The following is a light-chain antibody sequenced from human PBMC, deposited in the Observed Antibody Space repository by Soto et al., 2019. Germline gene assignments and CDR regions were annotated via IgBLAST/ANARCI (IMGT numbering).Light chain of an antibody. Sequence: IGLTQSPGPLSLSPGARATLSGRASQSVCSSYLAWYQQKPGQAPRLLIYGASSRATGIPDRFSGSGSGTDCPLTISRLEHEDFAVYYCQQYGTYPQTFGQGTKLEIK. J-gene: IGKJ2*01. V-gene: IGKV3-20*01. CDR2: GAS. CDR1: QSVCSSY. CDR3: QQYGTYPQT.